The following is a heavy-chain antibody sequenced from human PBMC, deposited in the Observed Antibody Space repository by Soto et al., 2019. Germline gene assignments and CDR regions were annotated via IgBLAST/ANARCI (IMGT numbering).Heavy chain of an antibody. J-gene: IGHJ3*01. D-gene: IGHD2-21*02. Sequence: EVQLVESEGGLVQRGGSLRLSCAASGFTFNYYWMHWVRQAPGQGLVWVSHIHSDGSSTTYADSVKGRFTISRDNAKNTLYLQMNSLRAEDTAVYYRERGDKGGFDLWGQGTTVTVSS. CDR2: IHSDGSST. CDR3: ERGDKGGFDL. V-gene: IGHV3-74*01. CDR1: GFTFNYYW.